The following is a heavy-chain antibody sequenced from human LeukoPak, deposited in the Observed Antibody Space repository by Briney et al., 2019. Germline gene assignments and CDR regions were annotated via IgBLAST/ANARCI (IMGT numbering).Heavy chain of an antibody. CDR2: ISTRGTTI. CDR3: ARDRGYCTNGVCYLYHFDY. J-gene: IGHJ4*02. D-gene: IGHD2-8*01. CDR1: GFTFNDYY. V-gene: IGHV3-11*01. Sequence: PGGSPRLSCAASGFTFNDYYMSWIRQAPGKGLEWVSYISTRGTTIYYADSVKGRFTISRDNAKSSLYLQMNSLRADDTAVYYCARDRGYCTNGVCYLYHFDYWGQGTLVTVSS.